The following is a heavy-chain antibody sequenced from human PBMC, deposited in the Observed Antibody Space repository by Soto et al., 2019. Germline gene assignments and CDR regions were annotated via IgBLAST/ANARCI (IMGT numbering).Heavy chain of an antibody. CDR3: ARGLRSSGYYM. Sequence: QVQLVQSGAEVKKPGSSVKVSCKASGYTFTSSHIHWVRQAPGQGLEWMGIINPSGGSATYAQKFQGRVTMTRDTSTSTVYMELSSLTSEDTAMYYCARGLRSSGYYMWGQGTLVTVSS. J-gene: IGHJ4*02. D-gene: IGHD3-22*01. CDR1: GYTFTSSH. V-gene: IGHV1-46*01. CDR2: INPSGGSA.